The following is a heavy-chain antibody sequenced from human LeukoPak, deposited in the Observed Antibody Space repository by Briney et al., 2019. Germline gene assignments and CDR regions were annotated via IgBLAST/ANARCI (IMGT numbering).Heavy chain of an antibody. V-gene: IGHV4-59*08. D-gene: IGHD2-15*01. CDR3: ARQYLVVAATGRGWFDP. Sequence: SETLSLTCTVSGGSISSYYWSWIRQPPGKGPEWIGYIYYSGSTNYNPSLKSRVTISVDTSKNQFSLKLSSVTAADTAVYYCARQYLVVAATGRGWFDPWGQGTLVTVSS. CDR2: IYYSGST. J-gene: IGHJ5*02. CDR1: GGSISSYY.